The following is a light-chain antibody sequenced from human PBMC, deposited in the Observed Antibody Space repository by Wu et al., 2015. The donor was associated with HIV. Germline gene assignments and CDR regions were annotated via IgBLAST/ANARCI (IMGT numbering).Light chain of an antibody. CDR3: QPYNNWPPWT. V-gene: IGKV3-15*01. Sequence: EIVLTQSPGTLSLSPGERATLSCRASQIISTNLAWYQQKPGQAPKLLIYDASTRATGIPARFSGSGSGTEFTLTISVMQSEDFAVYYCQPYNNWPPWTFGGGTKVELK. CDR1: QIISTN. J-gene: IGKJ4*02. CDR2: DAS.